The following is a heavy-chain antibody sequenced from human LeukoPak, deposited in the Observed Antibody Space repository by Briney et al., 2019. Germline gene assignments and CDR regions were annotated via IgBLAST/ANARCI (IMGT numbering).Heavy chain of an antibody. CDR2: ISAYNGNT. CDR1: GYTFTSYG. J-gene: IGHJ3*02. D-gene: IGHD6-6*01. Sequence: ASVTVSCKASGYTFTSYGISWVRQAPGQGLEWMGWISAYNGNTNYAQKLQGRVTMTTDTSTSTAYMELRSLRSDDTAVYYCARGEGSMSPSDAFDIWGQGTMVTVSS. CDR3: ARGEGSMSPSDAFDI. V-gene: IGHV1-18*01.